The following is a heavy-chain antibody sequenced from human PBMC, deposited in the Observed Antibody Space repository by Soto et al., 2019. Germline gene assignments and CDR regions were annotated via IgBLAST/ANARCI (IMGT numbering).Heavy chain of an antibody. J-gene: IGHJ4*02. Sequence: GGSLRLSCAASGFTFSSYGMHWVRQAPGKGLEWVAVISYDGSNKYYADSVKGRFTISRDNSKNTLYLQMNSLRAEDTAVYYCAKEVNHRQWLSYFDYWGQGTLVTVSS. CDR3: AKEVNHRQWLSYFDY. D-gene: IGHD6-19*01. CDR1: GFTFSSYG. V-gene: IGHV3-30*18. CDR2: ISYDGSNK.